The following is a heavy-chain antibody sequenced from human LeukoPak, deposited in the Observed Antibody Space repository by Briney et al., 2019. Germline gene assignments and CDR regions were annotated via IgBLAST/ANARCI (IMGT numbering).Heavy chain of an antibody. Sequence: GGSLRLSCAASGFTFSNAWMTWVRQAPGKGLEWVGRIKSKTDGGTTDYAAPVKGRFTISRDDSKNTLYLQMNSLKTEDTAVYYCTVHSYGYTLLFLYWGQGTLVTVSS. D-gene: IGHD5-18*01. CDR3: TVHSYGYTLLFLY. CDR2: IKSKTDGGTT. V-gene: IGHV3-15*01. J-gene: IGHJ4*02. CDR1: GFTFSNAW.